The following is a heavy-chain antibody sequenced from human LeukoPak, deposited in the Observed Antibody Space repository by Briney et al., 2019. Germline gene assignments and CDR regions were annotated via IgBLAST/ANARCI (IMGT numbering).Heavy chain of an antibody. CDR3: ARVFAVPYFDY. V-gene: IGHV4-39*07. D-gene: IGHD6-19*01. J-gene: IGHJ4*02. Sequence: SETLSLTCAVFGGSFSGYYWAWVRQPPGKALEWVGSIYYTGNTFYNPSLQSRVTMSVDTSKNQFSLKLKSVTAADTAVYYCARVFAVPYFDYWGQGTLVTVSS. CDR1: GGSFSGYY. CDR2: IYYTGNT.